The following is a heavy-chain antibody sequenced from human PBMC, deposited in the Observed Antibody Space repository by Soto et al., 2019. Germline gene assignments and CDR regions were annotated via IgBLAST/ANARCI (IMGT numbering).Heavy chain of an antibody. CDR1: GYTFTSYA. V-gene: IGHV1-3*01. Sequence: GASVKGSCKASGYTFTSYAIHWVRQAPGQRLEWMGWINVGNGNTKYSQKFQGRVTITRDTSASTGYMELSSLKSEDTAVYYCARGEPYGMDVWGQGTTVTVSS. CDR2: INVGNGNT. CDR3: ARGEPYGMDV. D-gene: IGHD1-1*01. J-gene: IGHJ6*02.